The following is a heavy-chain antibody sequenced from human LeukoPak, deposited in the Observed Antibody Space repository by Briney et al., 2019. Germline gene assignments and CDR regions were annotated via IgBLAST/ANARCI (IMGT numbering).Heavy chain of an antibody. Sequence: SETLSLTCAVYGGSFSGYYWSWIRQPPGKGLEWIGEINHSGSTNYNPSLKSRVTISVDTSKNQFSLKLSSVTAADTAVYYCARAGYSSSRNAFDIWGQGTMVTVSS. CDR3: ARAGYSSSRNAFDI. V-gene: IGHV4-34*01. CDR2: INHSGST. D-gene: IGHD6-13*01. J-gene: IGHJ3*02. CDR1: GGSFSGYY.